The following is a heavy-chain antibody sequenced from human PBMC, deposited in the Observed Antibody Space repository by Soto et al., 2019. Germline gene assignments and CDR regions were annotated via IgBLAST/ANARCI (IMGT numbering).Heavy chain of an antibody. D-gene: IGHD3-3*01. CDR1: GVTFSSHG. CDR2: IWYDGSNK. CDR3: AVDFWSGSKYYYSGMDV. J-gene: IGHJ6*02. V-gene: IGHV3-33*01. Sequence: GGSLRLSCAASGVTFSSHGIHWVRQAPGKGLEWVALIWYDGSNKYYADSVKGRFTISRDNSKNTLYLQMNSLRAEDTAVYYCAVDFWSGSKYYYSGMDVWGQGPTVTVSS.